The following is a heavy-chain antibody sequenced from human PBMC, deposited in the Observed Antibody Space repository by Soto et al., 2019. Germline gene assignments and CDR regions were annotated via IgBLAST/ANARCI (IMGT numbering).Heavy chain of an antibody. D-gene: IGHD6-19*01. Sequence: PVGSLRLSCAASGFTFSSYGMHWVRQAPGKGLEWVAVIWYDGSNKYYADSVKGRFTISRDNSKNTLYLQMNSLRAEDTAAYYSARDSPHSSGWSNDAFDSWGQGTMVTVSS. CDR1: GFTFSSYG. V-gene: IGHV3-33*08. CDR2: IWYDGSNK. J-gene: IGHJ3*02. CDR3: ARDSPHSSGWSNDAFDS.